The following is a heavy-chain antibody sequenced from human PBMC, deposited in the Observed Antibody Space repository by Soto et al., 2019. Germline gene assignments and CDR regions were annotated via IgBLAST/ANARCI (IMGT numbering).Heavy chain of an antibody. J-gene: IGHJ3*02. CDR3: ARRGYSYGYSGHDAFDI. CDR2: IYSGGST. V-gene: IGHV3-53*01. D-gene: IGHD5-18*01. Sequence: GSLRLSCAASGFTVSSNYMSWVRQAPGKGLEWVSVIYSGGSTYYADSVKGRFTISRDNSKNTLYLQMNSLRAEDTAVYYCARRGYSYGYSGHDAFDIWGQGTMVTVSS. CDR1: GFTVSSNY.